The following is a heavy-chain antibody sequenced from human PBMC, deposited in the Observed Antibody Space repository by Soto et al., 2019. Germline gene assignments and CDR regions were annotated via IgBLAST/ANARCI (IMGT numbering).Heavy chain of an antibody. Sequence: PGGSLRLSCAASGFTFSSYDMSWVRQAPGKGLEWVSGISGSGGSTYYADSVKGRFTISRDNSKNTLYLQMNSLRAEDTAVYYCAKAGLHFAALAYWYFDLWGRGTLVTVSS. CDR3: AKAGLHFAALAYWYFDL. CDR1: GFTFSSYD. D-gene: IGHD3-16*01. CDR2: ISGSGGST. J-gene: IGHJ2*01. V-gene: IGHV3-23*01.